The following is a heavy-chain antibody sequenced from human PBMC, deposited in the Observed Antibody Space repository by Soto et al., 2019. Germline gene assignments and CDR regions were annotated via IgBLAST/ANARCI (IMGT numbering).Heavy chain of an antibody. CDR3: ARELRRAFDL. CDR2: ISSSSSYI. CDR1: GFTFSSYS. V-gene: IGHV3-21*01. J-gene: IGHJ2*01. Sequence: GGSLRLSCAASGFTFSSYSVNWVRQAPGKGLEWVSSISSSSSYIYYADSVKGRFTISRDNAKNSLYLQMNSLRAEDTAVYYCARELRRAFDLWGRGTLVTVSS.